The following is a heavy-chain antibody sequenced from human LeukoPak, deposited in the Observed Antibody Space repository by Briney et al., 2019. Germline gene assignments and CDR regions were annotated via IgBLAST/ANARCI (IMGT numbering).Heavy chain of an antibody. J-gene: IGHJ4*02. CDR3: AKGYADLVTTGSRLLDS. Sequence: PGGSLRLSCAASGFTFSSYAMSWVRQAPGKGLEWVSAISGSGGSTYYADSVKGRFTISRDNSKNTLYLQMNSLRAEDTAVYYCAKGYADLVTTGSRLLDSWGQGTLVTVSS. D-gene: IGHD4-17*01. CDR1: GFTFSSYA. CDR2: ISGSGGST. V-gene: IGHV3-23*01.